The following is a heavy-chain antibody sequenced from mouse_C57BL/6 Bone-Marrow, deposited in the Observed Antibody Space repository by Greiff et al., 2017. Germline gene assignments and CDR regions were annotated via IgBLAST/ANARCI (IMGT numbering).Heavy chain of an antibody. Sequence: QQSCKASGYTFTEYTIHWVKQRSGQGLAWIGWFYPGSGSIKYNEKFKDKATLTADKSSSTVYMELSRLTSEDSAVYFCARHEWFYLYFDYWGQGTTLTVSS. D-gene: IGHD2-2*01. CDR3: ARHEWFYLYFDY. CDR1: GYTFTEYT. CDR2: FYPGSGSI. V-gene: IGHV1-62-2*01. J-gene: IGHJ2*01.